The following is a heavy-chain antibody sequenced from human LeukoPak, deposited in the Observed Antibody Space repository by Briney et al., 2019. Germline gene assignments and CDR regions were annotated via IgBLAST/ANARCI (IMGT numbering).Heavy chain of an antibody. V-gene: IGHV4-59*01. CDR1: GGSISSYY. Sequence: SETLSLTCTVSGGSISSYYWSWIRQPPGKGLEWIGYIYYSGSTNYNPSLKSRVTISVDTSKNQFSLKLSSVTAADTAVYYCARIDIAVASAFILDAFGIWGQGTMVTVSS. J-gene: IGHJ3*02. CDR3: ARIDIAVASAFILDAFGI. D-gene: IGHD2-2*01. CDR2: IYYSGST.